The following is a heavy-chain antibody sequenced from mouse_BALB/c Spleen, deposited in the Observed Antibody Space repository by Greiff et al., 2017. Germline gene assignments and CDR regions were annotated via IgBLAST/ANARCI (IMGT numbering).Heavy chain of an antibody. CDR3: ARGDDYDGFAY. CDR2: IDPANGNT. CDR1: GFNIKDTY. Sequence: EVHLVESGAELVKPGASVKLSCTASGFNIKDTYMHWVKQRPEQGLEWIGRIDPANGNTKYDPKFQGKATITADTSSNTAYLQLSSLTSEDTAVYYCARGDDYDGFAYWGQGTLVTVSA. V-gene: IGHV14-3*02. D-gene: IGHD2-4*01. J-gene: IGHJ3*01.